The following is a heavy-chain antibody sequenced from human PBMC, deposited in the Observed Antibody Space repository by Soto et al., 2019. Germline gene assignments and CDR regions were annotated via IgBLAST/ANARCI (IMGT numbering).Heavy chain of an antibody. CDR3: ARHYSNYYYYSGMDV. Sequence: SETLSLTCTVSGGSISSSSYYWGWIRQPPGKGLEWIGSIYYSGSTYYNPSLKSRVTISVDTSKNQFSLKLSSVTAADTAVYYCARHYSNYYYYSGMDVWGQGTTVTVSS. CDR1: GGSISSSSYY. CDR2: IYYSGST. V-gene: IGHV4-39*01. D-gene: IGHD4-4*01. J-gene: IGHJ6*02.